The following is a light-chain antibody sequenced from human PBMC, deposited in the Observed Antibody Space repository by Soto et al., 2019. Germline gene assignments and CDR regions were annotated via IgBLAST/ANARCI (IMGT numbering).Light chain of an antibody. CDR1: SSNIGRNT. V-gene: IGLV1-44*01. CDR3: AAWDDSLNAWA. J-gene: IGLJ3*02. Sequence: QSGLTQPPSASGTPGQRGTISGSGSSSNIGRNTVKWYRQLPGTAPKLLIGSSDQRPSGVPGRFSGSQSGHSASLVIGGLQSEDEVYYSCAAWDDSLNAWAFGGGTKVTVL. CDR2: SSD.